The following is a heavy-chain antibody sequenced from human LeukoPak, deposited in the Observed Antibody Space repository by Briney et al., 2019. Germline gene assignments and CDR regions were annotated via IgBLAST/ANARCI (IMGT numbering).Heavy chain of an antibody. CDR3: ARDFWFGELPLC. CDR2: ISSSSSYI. CDR1: RFTFSRYS. J-gene: IGHJ4*02. V-gene: IGHV3-21*03. D-gene: IGHD3-10*01. Sequence: GGPLRLSCAASRFTFSRYSMHWLRRAPGEGLEWVSSISSSSSYIYYTDSVKGRFTIYRHNDQNSLYPKKQTLRGEHTGVYYCARDFWFGELPLCWGQGTLVTVSS.